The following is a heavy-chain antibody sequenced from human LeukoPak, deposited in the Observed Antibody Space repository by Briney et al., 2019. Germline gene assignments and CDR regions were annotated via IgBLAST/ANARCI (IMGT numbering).Heavy chain of an antibody. CDR3: AREEINSNDAFDI. J-gene: IGHJ3*02. Sequence: GASVKVSCKASGYTFTSYDINWVRQATGQGLEWMGWMNPNSGNTGYAQKFQGRVTITRNTSISTAYMELSSLRSEDTAVYYCAREEINSNDAFDIWGQGTMVTVSS. CDR2: MNPNSGNT. CDR1: GYTFTSYD. D-gene: IGHD4-23*01. V-gene: IGHV1-8*03.